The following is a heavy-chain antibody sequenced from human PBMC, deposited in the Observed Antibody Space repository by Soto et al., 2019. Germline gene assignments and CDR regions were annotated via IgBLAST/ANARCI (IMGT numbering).Heavy chain of an antibody. Sequence: EVRLVESGGGLVKPGGSLRLSCAASGFAFDNAWMTWVRLAPGRGLEWVGRIKRDIDGGTIDYAAPVKGRFTVSRDDSRNTLDLQMDSLKSEDTAVYFCTTGGGGAYPFDIWGQGTQVTVSS. D-gene: IGHD2-15*01. CDR3: TTGGGGAYPFDI. V-gene: IGHV3-15*07. CDR2: IKRDIDGGTI. CDR1: GFAFDNAW. J-gene: IGHJ4*02.